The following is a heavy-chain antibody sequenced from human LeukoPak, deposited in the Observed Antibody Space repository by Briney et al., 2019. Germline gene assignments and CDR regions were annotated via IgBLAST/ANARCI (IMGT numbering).Heavy chain of an antibody. CDR3: ARDWLSGNPYHTFDL. Sequence: GGSLRLSCAAPGFTFSSYWMSGVRQAPGKGLECVANIKEDGSDEYYVDSVKGRFSISRDNAKNSLYLQMNSLRAEDTAVYYCARDWLSGNPYHTFDLWGKGTMVTVSS. CDR2: IKEDGSDE. V-gene: IGHV3-7*01. CDR1: GFTFSSYW. J-gene: IGHJ3*01. D-gene: IGHD3-16*02.